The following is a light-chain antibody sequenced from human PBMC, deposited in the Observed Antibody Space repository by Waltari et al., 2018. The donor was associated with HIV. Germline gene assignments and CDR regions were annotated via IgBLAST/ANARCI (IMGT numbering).Light chain of an antibody. CDR2: GNN. V-gene: IGLV1-40*01. Sequence: QSVLTQPPSVSGAPGQRVTISCTGSRSTLGADQHLHWYQHLPGKPPKLLNYGNNNRPSGVPDRFSGSKSGTSASLAITGLQAEDEADYYCQSYDSSLRGYVFGTGTKVTVL. J-gene: IGLJ1*01. CDR1: RSTLGADQH. CDR3: QSYDSSLRGYV.